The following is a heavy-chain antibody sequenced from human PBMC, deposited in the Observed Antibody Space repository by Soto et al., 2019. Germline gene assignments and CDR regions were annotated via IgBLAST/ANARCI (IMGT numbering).Heavy chain of an antibody. J-gene: IGHJ3*02. V-gene: IGHV1-8*01. CDR3: ARGGSKAGTDDPFEI. D-gene: IGHD6-19*01. CDR1: GYTFSSYD. Sequence: SVQVSCKASGYTFSSYDINWVRQAPGQGLEWMGWMNPNIGNTGYPQKFQGRVTVTSNTSISTAYMELSSLRSEDTAVYYCARGGSKAGTDDPFEIWGQGTTVTVSS. CDR2: MNPNIGNT.